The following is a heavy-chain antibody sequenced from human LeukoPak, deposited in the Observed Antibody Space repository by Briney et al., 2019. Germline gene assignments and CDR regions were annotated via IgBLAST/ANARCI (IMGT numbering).Heavy chain of an antibody. CDR2: INPNSGGT. CDR3: ARTRIAAAVFDY. V-gene: IGHV1-2*02. CDR1: GYTFTGYY. Sequence: ASVKVSCKASGYTFTGYYMHWVRQAPGQGLEWMGWINPNSGGTNYAQKFQGRVTMARDTSISTAYMELSRLRSDDTAVYYCARTRIAAAVFDYWGQGTLVTVSS. D-gene: IGHD6-13*01. J-gene: IGHJ4*02.